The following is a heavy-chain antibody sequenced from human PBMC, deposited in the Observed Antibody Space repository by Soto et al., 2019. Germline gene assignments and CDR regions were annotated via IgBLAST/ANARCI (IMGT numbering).Heavy chain of an antibody. CDR3: TTDLFLGGMDV. CDR2: IKSRSAGGTT. CDR1: GLTFSSAW. J-gene: IGHJ6*02. Sequence: EVHLVESGGGLVKPGASLRLSCAASGLTFSSAWMSWVRQTPGKGLEWVGRIKSRSAGGTTDYAAPFKGRFTVSRADSKNTLYLQMNSLKTEDTAVYYCTTDLFLGGMDVWGQGTTVTVSS. V-gene: IGHV3-15*01.